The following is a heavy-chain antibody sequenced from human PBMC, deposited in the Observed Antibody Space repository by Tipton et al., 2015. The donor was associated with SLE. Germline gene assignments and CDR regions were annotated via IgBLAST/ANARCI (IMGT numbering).Heavy chain of an antibody. D-gene: IGHD2-2*01. J-gene: IGHJ6*03. CDR3: ARVPAFYYYYMDV. CDR2: IYYSGST. V-gene: IGHV4-59*12. CDR1: GGSISSYY. Sequence: TLSLTCSVSGGSISSYYWSWIRQPPGKGLEWIGYIYYSGSTNYNPSLKSRVTTSVDTSKNQFSLKLSSVTAADTAVYYCARVPAFYYYYMDVWGKGTTVTVSS.